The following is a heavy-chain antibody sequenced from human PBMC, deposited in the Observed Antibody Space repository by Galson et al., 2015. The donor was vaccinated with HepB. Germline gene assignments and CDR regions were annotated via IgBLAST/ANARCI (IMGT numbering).Heavy chain of an antibody. CDR3: AKDSVSGSYLPTYFDH. D-gene: IGHD6-19*01. Sequence: SLRLSCAASGFNFKSHTMTWVRQAPGKGLQWVSSISGSGAFTYYADAVKGRFTISRDHSRNTLYLQMNSLRAEDTAVYFCAKDSVSGSYLPTYFDHWGQGALVTVSS. CDR1: GFNFKSHT. V-gene: IGHV3-23*01. CDR2: ISGSGAFT. J-gene: IGHJ4*02.